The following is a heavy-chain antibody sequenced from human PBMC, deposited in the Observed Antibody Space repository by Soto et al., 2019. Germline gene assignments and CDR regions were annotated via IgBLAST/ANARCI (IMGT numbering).Heavy chain of an antibody. D-gene: IGHD4-17*01. CDR3: AGSTVTSLTVGYGMDV. J-gene: IGHJ6*02. CDR1: GGSISSGGYS. Sequence: QLQLQESGSGLVKPSQTLSLTCAVSGGSISSGGYSWSWIRQPPGKGMEWIGYIYHSGSTYYNPSLKSRITISVDRSRNQFSLKLSSVTAASTAVYYCAGSTVTSLTVGYGMDVWGQGTTVTVSS. CDR2: IYHSGST. V-gene: IGHV4-30-2*01.